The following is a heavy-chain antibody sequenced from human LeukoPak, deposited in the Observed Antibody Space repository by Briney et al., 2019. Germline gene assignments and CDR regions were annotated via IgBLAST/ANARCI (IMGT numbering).Heavy chain of an antibody. CDR1: GFTVSSHY. J-gene: IGHJ4*02. Sequence: GGSLRLSCAASGFTVSSHYMSWVRQAPGQGLEWVSLIYSGGSTYYADSVKGRFTISRDNSKNTLYLQMNSLRAEDTAVYYCARVSQAADAVDYWGQGTLVTDSS. CDR2: IYSGGST. V-gene: IGHV3-53*01. D-gene: IGHD6-13*01. CDR3: ARVSQAADAVDY.